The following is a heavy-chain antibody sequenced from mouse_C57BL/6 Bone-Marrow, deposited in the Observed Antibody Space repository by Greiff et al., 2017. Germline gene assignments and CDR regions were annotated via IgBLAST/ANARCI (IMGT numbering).Heavy chain of an antibody. CDR1: GYTFTSYG. D-gene: IGHD1-1*01. V-gene: IGHV1-81*01. CDR3: ARGPFIPDV. J-gene: IGHJ1*03. Sequence: QVQLQQSGAELARPGASVKLSCKASGYTFTSYGISWVKQRTGQGLEWIGEIYPRSGNTYYNEKFKGKATLTADKSSSTAYMELRSLTFEDSAVYFCARGPFIPDVWGTGTTVTVSS. CDR2: IYPRSGNT.